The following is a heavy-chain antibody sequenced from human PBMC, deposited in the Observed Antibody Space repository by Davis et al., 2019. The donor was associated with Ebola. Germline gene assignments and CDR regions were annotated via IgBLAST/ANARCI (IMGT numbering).Heavy chain of an antibody. CDR3: ASERPLRGGFDY. Sequence: PSETLSLTCTVSGGSISSYYWSWIRQPPGKGLEWIGYIYYSGSTNYNPSLKSRVTISVDTSKNQFSLKLSSVTAADTAVYYCASERPLRGGFDYWGQGTLVTVSS. V-gene: IGHV4-59*01. CDR1: GGSISSYY. J-gene: IGHJ4*02. D-gene: IGHD4-17*01. CDR2: IYYSGST.